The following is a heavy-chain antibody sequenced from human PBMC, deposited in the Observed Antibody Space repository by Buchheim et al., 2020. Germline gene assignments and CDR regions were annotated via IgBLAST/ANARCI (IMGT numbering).Heavy chain of an antibody. D-gene: IGHD6-6*01. CDR2: ISSSGSTI. Sequence: EVQLVESGGGLVQPGGSLRLSCAASGFIFSNYEMNWVRQAPGKGLEWVSYISSSGSTIYYADSVKGRFTISRDTAKNSLYLQMNSLRAEDTAVYYCARDRAEQLAPREWFDPWGQGTL. V-gene: IGHV3-48*03. CDR3: ARDRAEQLAPREWFDP. CDR1: GFIFSNYE. J-gene: IGHJ5*02.